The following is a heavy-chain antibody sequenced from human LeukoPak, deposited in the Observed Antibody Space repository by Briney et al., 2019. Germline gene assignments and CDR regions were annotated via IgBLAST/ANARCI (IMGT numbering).Heavy chain of an antibody. Sequence: SETLSLTCTVSGGSISSYYWSWIRQPPGKGLEWIGYIYYSGSTNYNPSLKSRVTISVDTSKNQFSLKLSSVTAADTAVYYCASITQDYGDYVIDYWGQGTLVTVSS. CDR1: GGSISSYY. CDR2: IYYSGST. J-gene: IGHJ4*02. D-gene: IGHD4-17*01. CDR3: ASITQDYGDYVIDY. V-gene: IGHV4-59*12.